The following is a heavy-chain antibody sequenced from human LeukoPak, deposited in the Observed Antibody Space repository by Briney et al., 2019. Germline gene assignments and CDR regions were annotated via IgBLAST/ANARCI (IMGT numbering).Heavy chain of an antibody. CDR1: GYTFTSYA. V-gene: IGHV1-3*03. Sequence: GASVKVSCKASGYTFTSYAIHWVRQAPGQRLEWMGRINGGNGNAKYSQEFQGRVTITRDTSANTAYMELSSLRSEDMALYYCARGGYYAMDVWGQGTTVTVAS. D-gene: IGHD2-15*01. J-gene: IGHJ6*02. CDR2: INGGNGNA. CDR3: ARGGYYAMDV.